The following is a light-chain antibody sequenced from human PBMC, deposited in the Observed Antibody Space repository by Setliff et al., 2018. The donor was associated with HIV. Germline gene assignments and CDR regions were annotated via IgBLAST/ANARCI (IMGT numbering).Light chain of an antibody. CDR3: SSYTSSSTSHVV. Sequence: QSALTQPASVSGSPGQSITISCTGSSSDVGGYNYVSWYQQHPGKAPKLMIYAVSNRPSGVSNRFSGSKSGNTASLTISGLQAEDEADYYCSSYTSSSTSHVVFGGGTQLTVL. CDR2: AVS. J-gene: IGLJ2*01. V-gene: IGLV2-14*03. CDR1: SSDVGGYNY.